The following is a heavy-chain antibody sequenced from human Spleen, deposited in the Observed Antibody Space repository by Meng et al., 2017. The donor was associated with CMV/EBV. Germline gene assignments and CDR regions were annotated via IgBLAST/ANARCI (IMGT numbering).Heavy chain of an antibody. CDR3: ARRGASSWYFFFDY. V-gene: IGHV4-39*01. J-gene: IGHJ4*02. CDR2: VYSSGST. CDR1: GGFISTNSYY. Sequence: AGGFISTNSYYWYWLRQPPGKGLEWIGSVYSSGSTYYNSSLKSRLTLSVDTSKNQFSLNLNSVTAADTAVYYCARRGASSWYFFFDYWGQGSLVTVSS. D-gene: IGHD6-13*01.